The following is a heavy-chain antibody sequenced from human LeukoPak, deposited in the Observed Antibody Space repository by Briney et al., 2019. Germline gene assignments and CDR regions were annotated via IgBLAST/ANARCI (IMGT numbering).Heavy chain of an antibody. CDR3: TRDTSIAARPDFDY. V-gene: IGHV3-49*03. Sequence: PGGSLRLSCTASGFTFGDYAMSWFRQAPGKGLEWLGFIRSKAYGGTTEYAASVKGRFTVSRDDSKSIAYLQMNSLKTEDAAVYYCTRDTSIAARPDFDYWGQGTLVTVSS. CDR1: GFTFGDYA. D-gene: IGHD6-6*01. J-gene: IGHJ4*02. CDR2: IRSKAYGGTT.